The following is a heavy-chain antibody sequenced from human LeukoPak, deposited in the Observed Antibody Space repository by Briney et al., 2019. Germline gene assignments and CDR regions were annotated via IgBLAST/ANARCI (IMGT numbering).Heavy chain of an antibody. CDR3: ASGITIFHNFDY. CDR1: GFTFSSYA. V-gene: IGHV3-30-3*01. Sequence: TGGSLRLSCAASGFTFSSYAMHWVRQAPGKGLEWVAVISYDGSNKYYADSVKGRFTISRDNSKNTLYLQMNSLRAEDTAVYYCASGITIFHNFDYWGQGTLVTVSS. CDR2: ISYDGSNK. D-gene: IGHD3-3*01. J-gene: IGHJ4*02.